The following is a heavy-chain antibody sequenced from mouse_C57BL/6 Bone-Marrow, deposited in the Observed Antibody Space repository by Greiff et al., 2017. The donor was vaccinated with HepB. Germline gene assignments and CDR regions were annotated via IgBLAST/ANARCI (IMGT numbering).Heavy chain of an antibody. CDR1: GFTFSSYG. V-gene: IGHV5-6*01. CDR2: ISSGGSYT. J-gene: IGHJ4*01. Sequence: EVMLVESGGDLVKPGGSLKLSCAASGFTFSSYGMSWVRLTPDKRLEWVATISSGGSYTYYPDSVEGRFTISRDNAKNTLYLQMSSLKSEDTAMYYCARKRRYYAMDYWGQGTSVTVSS. CDR3: ARKRRYYAMDY.